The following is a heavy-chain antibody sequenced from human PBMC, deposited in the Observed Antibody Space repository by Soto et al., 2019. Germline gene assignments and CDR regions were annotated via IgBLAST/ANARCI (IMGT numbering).Heavy chain of an antibody. Sequence: PEETLSLTCTVSGGSISSSSYYWGWIRQPPGKGLEWIGSIYYSGSTYYNPSLKSRVTISVDTSKNQFSLKLSSVTATDTAVYYCAVRYCSGGSCYSIHSMDVWGKGTTVTVSS. J-gene: IGHJ6*03. V-gene: IGHV4-39*01. CDR2: IYYSGST. D-gene: IGHD2-15*01. CDR3: AVRYCSGGSCYSIHSMDV. CDR1: GGSISSSSYY.